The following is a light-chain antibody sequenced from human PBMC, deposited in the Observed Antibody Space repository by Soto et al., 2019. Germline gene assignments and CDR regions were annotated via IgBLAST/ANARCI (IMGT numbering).Light chain of an antibody. V-gene: IGKV3-15*01. J-gene: IGKJ1*01. CDR3: QQYNNWPQT. CDR1: QSLRSS. CDR2: DAS. Sequence: ETMMTQSPDTLSVSLGERATLSCRGSQSLRSSLAWYQQKPGQAPRLLIYDASTRATGIPARFSGSGSGTAFTLTISGLQSEDFAVYYCQQYNNWPQTFGQGTKVEIK.